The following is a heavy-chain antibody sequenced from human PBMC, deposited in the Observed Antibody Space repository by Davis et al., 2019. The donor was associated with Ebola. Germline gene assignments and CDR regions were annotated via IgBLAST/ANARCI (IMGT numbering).Heavy chain of an antibody. V-gene: IGHV1-3*01. CDR3: ARGKTVACTRGLSWFDP. J-gene: IGHJ5*02. D-gene: IGHD6-19*01. CDR1: RYIFTSYA. Sequence: AASVKVSRQASRYIFTSYAMHWLRQAPGQRLEWVGWINAGNGDTKYSQKYQGRVTITRDTSASTAYMELSSLRSEDTAVFYWARGKTVACTRGLSWFDPWGTGTLVTVSS. CDR2: INAGNGDT.